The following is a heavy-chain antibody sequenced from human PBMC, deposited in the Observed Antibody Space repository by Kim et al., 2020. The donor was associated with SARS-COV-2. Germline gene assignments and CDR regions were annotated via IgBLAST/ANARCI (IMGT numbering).Heavy chain of an antibody. J-gene: IGHJ6*01. D-gene: IGHD3-3*01. CDR3: AKDMRSSWSGYIPPYYY. CDR1: GFTFDDYA. Sequence: GGSLRLSCAASGFTFDDYAMHWVRQAPGKGLEWGSGISWNSGSIGYADSVKGRFTISRDNAKNSLYLQMNSMRAEDTALYYCAKDMRSSWSGYIPPYYY. CDR2: ISWNSGSI. V-gene: IGHV3-9*01.